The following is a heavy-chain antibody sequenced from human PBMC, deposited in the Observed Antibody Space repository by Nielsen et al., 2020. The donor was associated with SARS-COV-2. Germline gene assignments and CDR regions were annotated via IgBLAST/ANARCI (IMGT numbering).Heavy chain of an antibody. CDR1: GFTFSSYW. CDR2: ISWNSGSI. D-gene: IGHD4-17*01. V-gene: IGHV3-9*01. CDR3: AKDIGATVTDYGMDV. J-gene: IGHJ6*02. Sequence: SLKISCAASGFTFSSYWMSWVRQAPGKGLEWVSGISWNSGSIDYADSVKGRFTISRDNAKNSLYLQMNSLRAEDTALYYCAKDIGATVTDYGMDVWGQGTTVTVSS.